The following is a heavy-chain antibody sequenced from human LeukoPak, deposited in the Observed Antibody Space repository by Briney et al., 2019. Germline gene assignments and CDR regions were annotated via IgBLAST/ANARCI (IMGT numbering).Heavy chain of an antibody. D-gene: IGHD3-22*01. J-gene: IGHJ3*02. CDR3: ACYYDSSGYYLDAFDI. CDR2: IIPIFGTA. CDR1: GGTFSSYA. V-gene: IGHV1-69*13. Sequence: PAASVKVSCKASGGTFSSYAISWVRQAPGQGLEWMGGIIPIFGTANYAQKFQGRVTITADESTSTAYMELSSLRSEDTAVYYCACYYDSSGYYLDAFDIWGQGTMVTVSS.